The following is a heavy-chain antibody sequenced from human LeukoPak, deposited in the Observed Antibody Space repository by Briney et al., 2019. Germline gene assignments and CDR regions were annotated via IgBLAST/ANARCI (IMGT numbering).Heavy chain of an antibody. J-gene: IGHJ4*02. CDR3: AREYGDFDY. Sequence: SETLSLTCSVSGGSTSNSYWSWIRQPAGKGLEWIGRIHASGSTNYNSSLKGRVTMSIDTSKNQFSLKLKSVTAADTAIYFCAREYGDFDYWVRGTLVAVSS. CDR2: IHASGST. V-gene: IGHV4-4*07. CDR1: GGSTSNSY. D-gene: IGHD4/OR15-4a*01.